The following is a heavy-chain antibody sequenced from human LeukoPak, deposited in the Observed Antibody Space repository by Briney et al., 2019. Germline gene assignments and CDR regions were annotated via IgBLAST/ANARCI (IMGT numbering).Heavy chain of an antibody. CDR1: GFTFSSYA. CDR3: ARVTTVESFDY. D-gene: IGHD4-23*01. V-gene: IGHV3-30-3*01. Sequence: GGSLRLSCAASGFTFSSYAMHWVRRAPGKGLEWVAVISYDGSNKYYADSVKGRFTISRDNSKNTLYLQMNSLRAEDTAVYYCARVTTVESFDYWGQGTLVTVSS. CDR2: ISYDGSNK. J-gene: IGHJ4*02.